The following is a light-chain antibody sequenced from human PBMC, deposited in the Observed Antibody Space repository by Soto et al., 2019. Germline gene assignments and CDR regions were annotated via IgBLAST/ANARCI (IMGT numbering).Light chain of an antibody. CDR3: QVWDTISDHYV. Sequence: SELTQAPSVSVAPGQTASITCGGNNVESKSVHWYQQRPGQAPVLVIYVDSDRPSGITDRFSASTSGNTAALTISRVEAGDEADDECQVWDTISDHYVFGSRTNFTV. J-gene: IGLJ1*01. CDR2: VDS. CDR1: NVESKS. V-gene: IGLV3-21*02.